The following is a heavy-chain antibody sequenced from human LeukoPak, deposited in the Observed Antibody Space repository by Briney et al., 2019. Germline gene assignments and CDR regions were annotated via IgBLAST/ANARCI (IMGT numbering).Heavy chain of an antibody. D-gene: IGHD1-1*01. CDR2: ISSSSSSYI. CDR1: GFIFSSYS. J-gene: IGHJ3*02. V-gene: IGHV3-21*01. Sequence: GGSLRLSCAASGFIFSSYSMNWVRQAPGKGLEWVSSISSSSSSYIYYADSVKGRFTISRENAKNSLSLQMNSLRAEDTAVYYCATASGAFDIWGQGTMVTVSS. CDR3: ATASGAFDI.